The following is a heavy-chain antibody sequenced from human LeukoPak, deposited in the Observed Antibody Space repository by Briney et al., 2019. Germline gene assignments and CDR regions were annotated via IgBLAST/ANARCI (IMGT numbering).Heavy chain of an antibody. V-gene: IGHV4-59*12. Sequence: SETLSLTCTVSGGSISSYYWSWIRQPPGKGLEWIGYIYHSGSTNYKPSLKSRATISVDRSKNQFSLKLTSLTAADTAVYYCARNGYYSIDFWGQGTLVTVSS. J-gene: IGHJ4*02. CDR1: GGSISSYY. D-gene: IGHD3-22*01. CDR3: ARNGYYSIDF. CDR2: IYHSGST.